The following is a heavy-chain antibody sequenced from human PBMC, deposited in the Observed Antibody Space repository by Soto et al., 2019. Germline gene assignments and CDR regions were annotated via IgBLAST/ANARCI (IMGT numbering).Heavy chain of an antibody. CDR1: GGSFSGYY. J-gene: IGHJ4*02. V-gene: IGHV4-34*01. Sequence: SETLSLTCAVYGGSFSGYYWSWIRQPPGKGLEWIEEINHSGSTNYNPSLKSRVTISVDTSKNQFSLKLSSVTAADTVVYYCARGHSSSPRYGFDYWGQGTLVTVSS. D-gene: IGHD6-13*01. CDR3: ARGHSSSPRYGFDY. CDR2: INHSGST.